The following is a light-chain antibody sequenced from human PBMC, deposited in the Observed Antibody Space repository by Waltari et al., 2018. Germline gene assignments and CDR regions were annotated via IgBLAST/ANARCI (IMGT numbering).Light chain of an antibody. J-gene: IGKJ5*01. CDR3: QQYDNLPIT. V-gene: IGKV1-33*01. CDR2: DAS. Sequence: DIQMTLYPSSLSASVGARVTITCQASQDISNYLNWYQQKPEKAPKLLYYDASNLQTGVPSRFSGSGSGTDFTFTVSSLQPEDIATYYCQQYDNLPITFGQGTRLEIK. CDR1: QDISNY.